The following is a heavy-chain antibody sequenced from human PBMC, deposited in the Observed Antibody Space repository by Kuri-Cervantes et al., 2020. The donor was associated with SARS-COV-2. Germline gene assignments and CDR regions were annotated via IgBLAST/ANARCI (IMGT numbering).Heavy chain of an antibody. CDR1: GGTFSSYA. CDR2: IIPILGIA. D-gene: IGHD3-22*01. J-gene: IGHJ6*03. Sequence: SVKVSCKASGGTFSSYAISWVRQAPGQGLEWMGRIIPILGIANYAQKFQGRVTITADKSTSTAYMELSSLRSEDTAVYYCARDRDSRGLGAYYYYYMDVWGKGTTVTVSS. CDR3: ARDRDSRGLGAYYYYYMDV. V-gene: IGHV1-69*04.